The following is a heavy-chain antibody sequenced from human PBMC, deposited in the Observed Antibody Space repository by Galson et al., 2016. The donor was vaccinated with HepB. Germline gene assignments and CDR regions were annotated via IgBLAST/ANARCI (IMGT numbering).Heavy chain of an antibody. J-gene: IGHJ4*02. Sequence: SLRLSCAASGFTFSTYSMSWVRQAPGQGLEWVSYISPTTNTIYYADSVKGRFTISRDNAKNSLYLRMIGLRAEDTAIYYCARVLLYGDYVDYWGQGTLVTVSS. CDR2: ISPTTNTI. CDR1: GFTFSTYS. V-gene: IGHV3-48*01. CDR3: ARVLLYGDYVDY. D-gene: IGHD4-17*01.